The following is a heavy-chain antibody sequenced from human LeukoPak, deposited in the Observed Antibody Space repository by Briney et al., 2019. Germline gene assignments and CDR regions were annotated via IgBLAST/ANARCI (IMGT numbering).Heavy chain of an antibody. CDR1: GGSISSSSYY. CDR2: IYYSGST. D-gene: IGHD3-3*01. CDR3: ARGRGMRYYDLLRGYTIDE. V-gene: IGHV4-39*07. Sequence: SETLSLTCTVSGGSISSSSYYWGWIRQPPGKGLEWIVSIYYSGSTYCNPSLKSRVTISVDTSQNPFSLRLSSVTAAAPAVYYCARGRGMRYYDLLRGYTIDEWGQGTLVTVP. J-gene: IGHJ4*02.